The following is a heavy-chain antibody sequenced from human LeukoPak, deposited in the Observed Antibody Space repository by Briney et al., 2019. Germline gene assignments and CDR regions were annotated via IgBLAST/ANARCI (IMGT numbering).Heavy chain of an antibody. V-gene: IGHV5-51*01. CDR2: IYPGDSDT. Sequence: GESLKISCKGSGYSFTSYWIGWARQMPGKGLEWMGIIYPGDSDTRYSPSFQGQVTISADKSISTAYLQWSSLKASDTAMYYCARLNSGYEDYYYYYMDVWGKGTTVTVSS. CDR3: ARLNSGYEDYYYYYMDV. CDR1: GYSFTSYW. J-gene: IGHJ6*03. D-gene: IGHD5-12*01.